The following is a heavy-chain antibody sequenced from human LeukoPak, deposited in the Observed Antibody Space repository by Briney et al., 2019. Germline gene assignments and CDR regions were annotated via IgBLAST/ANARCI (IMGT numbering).Heavy chain of an antibody. CDR2: IKQDGSEK. CDR1: GFTFSSYW. D-gene: IGHD2-2*02. V-gene: IGHV3-7*01. CDR3: ARWDIVVVPAAIGAFDI. Sequence: GGSLRLSCAASGFTFSSYWMSWVRQAPGKGLEWVANIKQDGSEKYYVDSVKGRFTISRDNAKNSLYLQMNSLGAEDTAVYYCARWDIVVVPAAIGAFDIWGQGTMVTVSS. J-gene: IGHJ3*02.